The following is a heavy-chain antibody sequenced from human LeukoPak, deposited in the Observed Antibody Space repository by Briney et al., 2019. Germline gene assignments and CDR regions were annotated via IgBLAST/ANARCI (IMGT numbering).Heavy chain of an antibody. D-gene: IGHD3-22*01. J-gene: IGHJ4*02. CDR3: ARHYYDSSGYYSCDY. CDR2: IWYDGSNK. V-gene: IGHV3-33*01. Sequence: PGRSLRLSCAASGFTFSSYGMHWVRQAPGKGLEWVAVIWYDGSNKYYADSVKGRFTISRDNSKNTLYLQMNSLRAEDTAVYYCARHYYDSSGYYSCDYWGQGTLVIVSS. CDR1: GFTFSSYG.